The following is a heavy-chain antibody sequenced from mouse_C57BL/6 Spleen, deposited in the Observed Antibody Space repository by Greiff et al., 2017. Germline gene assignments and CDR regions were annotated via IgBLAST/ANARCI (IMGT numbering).Heavy chain of an antibody. CDR1: GYTFTSYW. Sequence: VQLQQPGAELVKPGASVKVSCKASGYTFTSYWMHWVKQRPGQGLEWIGMIHPNSGSTNYNEKFKSKATMTVDKSSSTAHMQLCSLTSVQSAVYYCAVPYSMGYAFSWFAYWGQGTLVTVSA. V-gene: IGHV1-64*01. D-gene: IGHD3-1*01. CDR2: IHPNSGST. J-gene: IGHJ3*01. CDR3: AVPYSMGYAFSWFAY.